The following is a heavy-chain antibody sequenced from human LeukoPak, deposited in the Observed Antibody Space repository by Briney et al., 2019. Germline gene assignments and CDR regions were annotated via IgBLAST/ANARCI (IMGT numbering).Heavy chain of an antibody. CDR3: ARIAAAGTGVGY. CDR1: GYTFTGYY. Sequence: ASVKVSCKASGYTFTGYYMHWVRQAPGQGLEWMGWINPNSGGTNYAQKFQGRVTMTRDTSISTAYMELSRLRSDYTAVYYCARIAAAGTGVGYWGQGTLVTVSS. D-gene: IGHD6-13*01. CDR2: INPNSGGT. J-gene: IGHJ4*02. V-gene: IGHV1-2*02.